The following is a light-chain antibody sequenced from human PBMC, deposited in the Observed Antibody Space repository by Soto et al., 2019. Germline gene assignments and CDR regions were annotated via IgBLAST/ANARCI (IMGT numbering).Light chain of an antibody. CDR2: DVS. V-gene: IGKV1-13*02. J-gene: IGKJ5*01. CDR3: QQFNSYPIT. Sequence: AIPLTQSPSSLSASVGDRVTITCRASQDIRGALAWYQQKPGKAPKILIYDVSILESGVPSRFSGRSSGTDFTLTISSLQPGDFATYYCQQFNSYPITFGQGTRLEIK. CDR1: QDIRGA.